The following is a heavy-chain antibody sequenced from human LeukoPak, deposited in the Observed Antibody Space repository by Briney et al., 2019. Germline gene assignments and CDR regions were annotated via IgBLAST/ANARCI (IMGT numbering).Heavy chain of an antibody. J-gene: IGHJ3*02. CDR2: INHSGST. Sequence: SVTLSLTCAVYGGSFSGYYWSWIRQPPGKGLEWIGEINHSGSTNYNPSLKSRVTISVNTSKNQFSLKLSSVTAADTAVYYCASLWPYQLSAFDIWGQGTMVTVSS. CDR3: ASLWPYQLSAFDI. CDR1: GGSFSGYY. V-gene: IGHV4-34*01. D-gene: IGHD2-2*01.